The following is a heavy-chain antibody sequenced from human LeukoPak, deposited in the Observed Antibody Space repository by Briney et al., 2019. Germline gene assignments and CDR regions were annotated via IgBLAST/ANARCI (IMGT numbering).Heavy chain of an antibody. CDR1: GGSISNYF. CDR2: IYSSGTT. V-gene: IGHV4-4*07. CDR3: AREPGANSFGS. D-gene: IGHD4/OR15-4a*01. Sequence: SETLSLTCTVSGGSISNYFWTWIRQPAGKGLEWIGRIYSSGTTNYNPSFKSRVTMSVDSSKNQFSLKLSSVTAAGTAAYYCAREPGANSFGSWGQGTLVTLSS. J-gene: IGHJ5*01.